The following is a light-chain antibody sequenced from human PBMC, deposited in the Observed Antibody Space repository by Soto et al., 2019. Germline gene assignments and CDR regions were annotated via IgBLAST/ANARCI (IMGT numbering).Light chain of an antibody. CDR3: AAWDDGLSGPGV. J-gene: IGLJ2*01. V-gene: IGLV1-47*01. Sequence: QAVVTQPPSASGTPGQRVTISCSGSSSNIGSNYVYWYQQLPGTAPKLLIYRNNQRPSGVPDRFSGSKSGTSASLAISGLRAEDEADYYCAAWDDGLSGPGVFGGGTQLTVL. CDR2: RNN. CDR1: SSNIGSNY.